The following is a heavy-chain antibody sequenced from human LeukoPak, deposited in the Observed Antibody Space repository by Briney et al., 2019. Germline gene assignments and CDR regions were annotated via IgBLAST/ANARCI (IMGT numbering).Heavy chain of an antibody. V-gene: IGHV1-3*01. J-gene: IGHJ3*02. CDR3: ARDFNWAVDI. Sequence: ASVKVSCKTSGYTFIDNALHWGRPAPGQRLEWMGWLNPATAKTKYSQRFQGRFSITWDTSASTVYMDLWSLRSEDTAVYYCARDFNWAVDIWGQGTVVTVSS. CDR2: LNPATAKT. CDR1: GYTFIDNA. D-gene: IGHD1-1*01.